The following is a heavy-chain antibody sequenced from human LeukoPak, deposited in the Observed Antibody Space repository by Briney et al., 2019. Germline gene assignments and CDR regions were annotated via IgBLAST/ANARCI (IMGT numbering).Heavy chain of an antibody. CDR1: GFTFSSYS. CDR3: ARDLRYDSSGYPDY. J-gene: IGHJ4*02. CDR2: ISSSSSTI. Sequence: PGGSLRPSCAASGFTFSSYSMNWVRQAPGKGLEWVSYISSSSSTIYYADSVKGRFTISRDNAKNSLYLQMNSLRDEDTAVYCCARDLRYDSSGYPDYWGQGTLVTVSS. V-gene: IGHV3-48*02. D-gene: IGHD3-22*01.